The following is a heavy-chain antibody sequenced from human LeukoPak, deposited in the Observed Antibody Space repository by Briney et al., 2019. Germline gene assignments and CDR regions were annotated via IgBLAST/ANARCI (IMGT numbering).Heavy chain of an antibody. D-gene: IGHD3-22*01. CDR3: ARDQDYYDSSGYY. CDR2: ISWNSGSV. CDR1: GFPFDDYA. J-gene: IGHJ4*02. V-gene: IGHV3-9*01. Sequence: QAGRSLRLSCAASGFPFDDYAMHWVRQIPGKGLEWVSGISWNSGSVGYVDSVKGRFTISRDNAKNSLYLQMNSLRAEDTAVYYCARDQDYYDSSGYYWGQGTLVTVSS.